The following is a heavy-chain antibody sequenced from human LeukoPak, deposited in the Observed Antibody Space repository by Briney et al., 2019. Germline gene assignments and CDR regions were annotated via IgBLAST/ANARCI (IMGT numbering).Heavy chain of an antibody. CDR2: IYYSGST. D-gene: IGHD3-22*01. V-gene: IGHV4-59*12. J-gene: IGHJ4*02. CDR1: GGSISSYY. Sequence: SETLSLTCTVSGGSISSYYWSWIRQPPGKGLEWIGYIYYSGSTNYNPSLKSRVTISVDTSKNQFSLKLSSVTAADTAVYYCARDTPYYYDSSGYPYFDYWGQGTLVTVSS. CDR3: ARDTPYYYDSSGYPYFDY.